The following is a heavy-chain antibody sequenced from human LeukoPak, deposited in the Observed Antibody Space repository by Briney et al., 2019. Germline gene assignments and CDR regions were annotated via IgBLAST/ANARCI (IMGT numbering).Heavy chain of an antibody. D-gene: IGHD3-10*01. J-gene: IGHJ5*02. V-gene: IGHV4-30-2*01. Sequence: SETLSLTCSVSGGSISSGGYSWSWSRQPPGKGLEWIGYIYHSGSTYYNPSLKSRVTISVDRSKNQFSLKLSSVTAADTAVYYCARYYYGSGSYRYNWFDPWGQGTLVTVSS. CDR1: GGSISSGGYS. CDR2: IYHSGST. CDR3: ARYYYGSGSYRYNWFDP.